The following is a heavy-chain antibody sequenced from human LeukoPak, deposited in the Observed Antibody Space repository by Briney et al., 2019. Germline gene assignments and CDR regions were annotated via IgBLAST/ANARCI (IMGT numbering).Heavy chain of an antibody. J-gene: IGHJ4*02. Sequence: RSSETLSLTCTVSDGSVSSGNLYWSWIRQPPGKGLEWIVYVYYIGNTNYNPSLESRVTMSIDTSTNQFSLKLTSVTAADTAVYYCARQYGVIEAFDYWGRGILVTVSS. CDR1: DGSVSSGNLY. V-gene: IGHV4-61*01. CDR2: VYYIGNT. CDR3: ARQYGVIEAFDY. D-gene: IGHD4-17*01.